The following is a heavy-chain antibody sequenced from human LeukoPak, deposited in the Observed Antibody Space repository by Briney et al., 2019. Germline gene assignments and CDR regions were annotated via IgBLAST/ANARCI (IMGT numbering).Heavy chain of an antibody. CDR3: ARARQPYYNSSGYYYFAGWGHIWFDP. CDR1: GYTFTSSY. V-gene: IGHV1-46*01. Sequence: ASVKVSCKASGYTFTSSYMHWVRQAPGQGLEWMGIINPSGGSTSYAQKFQGRVTMTRDMSTSTVYMELSSLRSEDTAVYYCARARQPYYNSSGYYYFAGWGHIWFDPWGQGTLVTVSS. D-gene: IGHD3-22*01. J-gene: IGHJ5*02. CDR2: INPSGGST.